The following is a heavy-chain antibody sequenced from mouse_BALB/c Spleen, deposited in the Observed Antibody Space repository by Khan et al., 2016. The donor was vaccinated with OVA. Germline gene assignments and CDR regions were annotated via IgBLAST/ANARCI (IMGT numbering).Heavy chain of an antibody. CDR1: GYTFTNYW. CDR2: IFPGTGTT. CDR3: ASGYFGNYEFAY. J-gene: IGHJ3*01. D-gene: IGHD2-1*01. Sequence: QVQLQQSGAELVKPGASVKLSCKTSGYTFTNYWIQWVKQRRGQGLGWIGEIFPGTGTTYYNENFKAKATLNTDTSSSTADMQLSSLTSDDSAVYFCASGYFGNYEFAYWGQGTLFTVSA. V-gene: IGHV1S132*01.